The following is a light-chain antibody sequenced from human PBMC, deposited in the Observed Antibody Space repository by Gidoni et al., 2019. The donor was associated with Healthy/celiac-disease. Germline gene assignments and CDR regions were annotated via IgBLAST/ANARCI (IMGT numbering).Light chain of an antibody. CDR2: AAS. CDR3: QQLNSYPPCS. V-gene: IGKV1-9*01. Sequence: DIQLTQSPSFLSASVGDRVTITCRASQGISSYLAWYQQKPGKAPKLLIYAASTLQSGVPSRFSGSGSGTEFTLTISSLQPEDFATYYCQQLNSYPPCSFXXXTKLEIK. CDR1: QGISSY. J-gene: IGKJ2*04.